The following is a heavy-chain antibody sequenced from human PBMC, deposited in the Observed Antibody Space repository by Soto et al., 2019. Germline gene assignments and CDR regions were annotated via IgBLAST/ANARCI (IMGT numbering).Heavy chain of an antibody. V-gene: IGHV4-59*08. D-gene: IGHD6-13*01. CDR3: ARHSAAAGDYFDY. Sequence: QVQLQESGPGLVKPSETLSLTCTVSGGSISSYYWSWIRQPPGKGLEWIGYIYYSGSTNYNPSLNSRVTISVDTSKNQFSLKLSSVTAADTAVYYCARHSAAAGDYFDYWGQGTLVTVSS. J-gene: IGHJ4*02. CDR1: GGSISSYY. CDR2: IYYSGST.